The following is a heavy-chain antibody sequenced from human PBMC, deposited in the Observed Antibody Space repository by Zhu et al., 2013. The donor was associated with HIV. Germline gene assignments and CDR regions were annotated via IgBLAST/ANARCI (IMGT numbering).Heavy chain of an antibody. Sequence: QVQLVQSGAEVKKPGASVKVSCRASEYTFTDYYIHWVRQAPGEGLEWMGVIDPSNGRTNYAEKFQGRVTMTSDTSTSTVYIEVTSLTSDDTAEYYCARDRPHNWFDPWGQGTLVTVSS. CDR2: IDPSNGRT. CDR3: ARDRPHNWFDP. CDR1: EYTFTDYY. V-gene: IGHV1-46*01. J-gene: IGHJ5*02.